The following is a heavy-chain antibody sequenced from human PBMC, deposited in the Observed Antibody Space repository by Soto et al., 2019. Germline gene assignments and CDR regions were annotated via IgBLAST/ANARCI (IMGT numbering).Heavy chain of an antibody. CDR1: GGSITNYY. D-gene: IGHD3-10*01. V-gene: IGHV4-59*08. J-gene: IGHJ6*02. CDR3: ARHGFGPLHGLVDV. CDR2: INYDGYS. Sequence: QVQLQESGPGLVKPSETLSLTCTVSGGSITNYYCSWFRQPPGKGLEWIGYINYDGYSAYNLSLRXXVXLAMDASKAQFSLMLESGTATDTAVYYCARHGFGPLHGLVDVWGPGTTVIVSS.